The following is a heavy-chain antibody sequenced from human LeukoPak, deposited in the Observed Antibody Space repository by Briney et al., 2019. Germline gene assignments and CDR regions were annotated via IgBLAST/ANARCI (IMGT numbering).Heavy chain of an antibody. CDR3: APTAEAYASWWKV. J-gene: IGHJ4*02. D-gene: IGHD2-15*01. Sequence: GASVTVSCMASGYKFTDDYMHWVRQALGQGLEFMEWINPDSGFTNYAQKFKGRVTITRDTSISTAYLEVRSLTSDDTAVYYCAPTAEAYASWWKVWGQGTLVTVSS. V-gene: IGHV1-2*02. CDR1: GYKFTDDY. CDR2: INPDSGFT.